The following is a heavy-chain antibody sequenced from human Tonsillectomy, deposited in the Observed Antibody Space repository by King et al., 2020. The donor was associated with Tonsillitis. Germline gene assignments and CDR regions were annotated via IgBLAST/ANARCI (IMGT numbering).Heavy chain of an antibody. J-gene: IGHJ4*02. CDR1: GGSISSSSYY. V-gene: IGHV4-39*01. CDR3: ATPDSSGYWGTFDY. Sequence: QLQESGPGLVKPSETLSLTCTVSGGSISSSSYYWGWVRQPPGKGLEWIGSIYYSGSTYYNPSLKSRLTLSVDTSKNQFSLNLSSVTAAATAVYYCATPDSSGYWGTFDYWGQGTLVTVSS. CDR2: IYYSGST. D-gene: IGHD3-22*01.